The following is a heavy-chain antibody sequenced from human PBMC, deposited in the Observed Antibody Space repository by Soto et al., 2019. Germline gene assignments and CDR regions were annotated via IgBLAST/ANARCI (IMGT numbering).Heavy chain of an antibody. CDR1: GFTFSNYA. Sequence: GGSLRLSCAASGFTFSNYAMTWVRQAPGKGLEWVSTISGSGGDKYYADSVRGRFTISRDNSKNTLYLQMNSLRDQDTAVYYCAREGSTSSLDYWGQGTLVTVSS. J-gene: IGHJ4*02. D-gene: IGHD6-6*01. CDR3: AREGSTSSLDY. V-gene: IGHV3-23*01. CDR2: ISGSGGDK.